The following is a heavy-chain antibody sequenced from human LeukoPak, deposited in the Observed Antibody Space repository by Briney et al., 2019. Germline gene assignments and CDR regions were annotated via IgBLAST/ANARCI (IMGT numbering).Heavy chain of an antibody. Sequence: GGSLRLSCAASGFSFSNYAMTWVRQPPGKGLEWVSGISGSGGSTFYADSVKGRFTISRDNSRNTLYLQMNSLRVADTAVYYCAKGLMYFCGSGSYLITGMDVWGQGTTVTVSS. CDR3: AKGLMYFCGSGSYLITGMDV. V-gene: IGHV3-23*01. D-gene: IGHD3-10*01. CDR1: GFSFSNYA. CDR2: ISGSGGST. J-gene: IGHJ6*02.